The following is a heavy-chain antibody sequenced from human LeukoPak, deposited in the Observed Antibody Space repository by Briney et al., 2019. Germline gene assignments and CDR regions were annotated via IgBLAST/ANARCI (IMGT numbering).Heavy chain of an antibody. Sequence: SETLSLTCTVSGGSISSSYYYWGWIRQPPGKGLEWIGSIYYSGSTYYNPSLKSRVTISVDTSKNQFSLKLRSVTAADTAVYYCASNFYDSSGYYYEYWGQGTLVTVSS. CDR3: ASNFYDSSGYYYEY. V-gene: IGHV4-39*01. CDR1: GGSISSSYYY. CDR2: IYYSGST. J-gene: IGHJ4*02. D-gene: IGHD3-22*01.